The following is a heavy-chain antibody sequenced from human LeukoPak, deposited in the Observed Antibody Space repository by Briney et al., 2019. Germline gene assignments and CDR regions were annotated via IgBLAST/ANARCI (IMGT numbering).Heavy chain of an antibody. Sequence: PGGSLRLSCVASGFTFSNYWMHWVRQVPGKGPEWVSRVNKDGSITNFADSVKGRFTISRDNAKNTVYLQMNSLRAEDTAVYYCARDRAGYSSSSDAFDIWGQGTMVTVSS. D-gene: IGHD6-13*01. J-gene: IGHJ3*02. V-gene: IGHV3-74*01. CDR2: VNKDGSIT. CDR3: ARDRAGYSSSSDAFDI. CDR1: GFTFSNYW.